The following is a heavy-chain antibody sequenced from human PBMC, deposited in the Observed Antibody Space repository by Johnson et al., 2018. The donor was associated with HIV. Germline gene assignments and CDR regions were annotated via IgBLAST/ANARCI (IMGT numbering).Heavy chain of an antibody. Sequence: QLVESGGGLVQPGGSLRLSCAASGFTFSRYWMSWVRQAPGKGLEWVANIKQDGSEKYYVDSVKGRFTISRDNAKNSVYLQMNSLRAEDTAVYYCAREPRLLTDAFDIWGQGTMVTVSS. J-gene: IGHJ3*02. CDR2: IKQDGSEK. V-gene: IGHV3-7*05. CDR1: GFTFSRYW. D-gene: IGHD5-18*01. CDR3: AREPRLLTDAFDI.